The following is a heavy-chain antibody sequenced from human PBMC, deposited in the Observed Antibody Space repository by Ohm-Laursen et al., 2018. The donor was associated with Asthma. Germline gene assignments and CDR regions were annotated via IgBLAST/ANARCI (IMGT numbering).Heavy chain of an antibody. V-gene: IGHV3-48*03. J-gene: IGHJ6*02. D-gene: IGHD2-15*01. CDR1: GFTFRSYA. CDR2: ISASAGTM. CDR3: ARGRSGGCYWGPCDFNSPLDV. Sequence: SLRLSCSASGFTFRSYAMHWIRQAPGKGLEWISYISASAGTMYYADSVKGRFTISRDNAKKSLFLHMSSLRAEDTAVYYCARGRSGGCYWGPCDFNSPLDVWGQGTTVIVSS.